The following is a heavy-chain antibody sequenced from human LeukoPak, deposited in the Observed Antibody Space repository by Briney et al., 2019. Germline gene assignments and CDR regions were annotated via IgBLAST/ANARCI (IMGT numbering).Heavy chain of an antibody. Sequence: GGSLRLSCAASGFTFSSYSMNWVRQAPGKGLEWVSSISSSSSYIYYADSVKGRFTISRDNAKNSLYLQMNSLRAEDTAVYYCAKGMWWALLRLHYYYYYYMDVWGKGTTVTVSS. D-gene: IGHD1-26*01. V-gene: IGHV3-21*01. CDR1: GFTFSSYS. CDR2: ISSSSSYI. CDR3: AKGMWWALLRLHYYYYYYMDV. J-gene: IGHJ6*03.